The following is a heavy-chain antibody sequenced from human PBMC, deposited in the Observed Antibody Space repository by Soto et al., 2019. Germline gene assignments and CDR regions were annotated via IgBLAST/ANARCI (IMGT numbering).Heavy chain of an antibody. CDR3: ARKSYYDPYHCDP. J-gene: IGHJ5*02. D-gene: IGHD3-22*01. V-gene: IGHV4-4*02. CDR1: GGSISTTHW. Sequence: QVQLQESGPGLVKPSGTLSLTCAVSGGSISTTHWWTWVRQPPGKGLEWFGEIYHSGSTNYNPSLESRVTRAVDNSKNQVSLTLSSVTAADTAVYYCARKSYYDPYHCDPWGQGTLVTVSS. CDR2: IYHSGST.